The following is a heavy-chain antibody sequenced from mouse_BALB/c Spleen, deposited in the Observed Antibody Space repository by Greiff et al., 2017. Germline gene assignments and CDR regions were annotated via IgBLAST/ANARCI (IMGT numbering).Heavy chain of an antibody. Sequence: VQLQQSVPELVKPGASVRISCQASGYTFTRYYIHWVTQRPGQGLEWIGWIYPGNVNTKYNEKFKGKATLTADKSSSTAYMQLSSLTSEDSAVYFCARSVYYDDDGFAYWGQGTLVTVSA. CDR2: IYPGNVNT. CDR1: GYTFTRYY. V-gene: IGHV1S56*01. D-gene: IGHD2-4*01. J-gene: IGHJ3*01. CDR3: ARSVYYDDDGFAY.